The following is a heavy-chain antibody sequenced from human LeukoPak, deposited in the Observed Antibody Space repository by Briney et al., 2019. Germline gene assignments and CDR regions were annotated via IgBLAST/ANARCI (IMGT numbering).Heavy chain of an antibody. J-gene: IGHJ5*02. CDR2: IYYSGST. Sequence: SETLSLTCTVSGGSISSSSYYWGWIRQPPGKGLEWIGSIYYSGSTYYNPSLKSRVTISVDTSKNQFSLKLSSVTAADTAVYYCARQDVVYGSGISGWFDPWGQGTLVTVSS. V-gene: IGHV4-39*01. CDR1: GGSISSSSYY. CDR3: ARQDVVYGSGISGWFDP. D-gene: IGHD3-10*01.